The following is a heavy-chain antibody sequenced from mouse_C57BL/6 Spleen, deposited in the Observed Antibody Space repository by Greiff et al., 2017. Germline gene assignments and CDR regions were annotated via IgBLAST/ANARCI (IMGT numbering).Heavy chain of an antibody. CDR1: GFTFSSYG. CDR2: ISSGGSYT. Sequence: EVMLVESGGDLVKPVGSLKLSCAASGFTFSSYGMSWVRQTPDKRLEWVATISSGGSYTYYPDSVKGRFTISRDNAKNTLYLQMSSLKSEDTAMYYCARHENYSNSRFAYWGQGTLVTVSA. CDR3: ARHENYSNSRFAY. J-gene: IGHJ3*01. D-gene: IGHD2-5*01. V-gene: IGHV5-6*01.